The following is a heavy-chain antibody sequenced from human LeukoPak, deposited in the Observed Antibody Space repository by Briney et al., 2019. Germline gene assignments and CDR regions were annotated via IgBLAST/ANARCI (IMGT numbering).Heavy chain of an antibody. J-gene: IGHJ4*02. Sequence: SETLSHTCTVSGGSISSGSYYWGWIRQPPGKGLVYIGSIHYSGSTYYNPSLKSRVTMSVDTSENQFSLKLSSVTAADTAVYYCARGSPYHSWGQGILVTVSS. CDR1: GGSISSGSYY. CDR3: ARGSPYHS. CDR2: IHYSGST. V-gene: IGHV4-39*01. D-gene: IGHD2-15*01.